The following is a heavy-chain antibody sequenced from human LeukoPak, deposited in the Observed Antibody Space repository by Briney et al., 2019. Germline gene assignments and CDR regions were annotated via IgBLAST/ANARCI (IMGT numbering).Heavy chain of an antibody. CDR3: AGDRNVIGADFDS. V-gene: IGHV3-30*04. J-gene: IGHJ5*01. Sequence: GGSLRLSCVASGFIFENFAIHWVRQAPGKGLEWVSIVSFDGTNNFYADSVNGRFTVSRDNSKNTVYLHMNGLRPDDTAVYFCAGDRNVIGADFDSWGQGTLVTVPS. CDR1: GFIFENFA. CDR2: VSFDGTNN. D-gene: IGHD2/OR15-2a*01.